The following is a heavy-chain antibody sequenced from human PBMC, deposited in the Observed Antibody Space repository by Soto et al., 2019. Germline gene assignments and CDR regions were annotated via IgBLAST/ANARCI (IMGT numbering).Heavy chain of an antibody. J-gene: IGHJ4*02. CDR3: ARVPNYYDSSGYYYYYFDY. V-gene: IGHV6-1*01. D-gene: IGHD3-22*01. CDR2: TYYRSKWYN. Sequence: PSQTLSLTCAISGDSVSSNSAAWNWIRQSPSRGLEWLGRTYYRSKWYNDYAVSVKSRITINPDTSKNQFSLQLNSVTPEDTAVYYCARVPNYYDSSGYYYYYFDYWGQGTLVTVSS. CDR1: GDSVSSNSAA.